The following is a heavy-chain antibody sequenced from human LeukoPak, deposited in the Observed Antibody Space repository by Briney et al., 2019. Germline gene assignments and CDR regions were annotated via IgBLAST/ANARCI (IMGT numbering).Heavy chain of an antibody. V-gene: IGHV4-31*03. CDR1: GGSISSGAYY. D-gene: IGHD4-17*01. CDR2: IYYSGST. J-gene: IGHJ6*02. Sequence: SETLSLTCTVSGGSISSGAYYWSWIRQHPGKGLEWIGYIYYSGSTYYNPSLESRVTISIDTSKNQFSLKLSSVTAADTAVYYCARSGFVTTYYYYYGLDVWGQGTTVTVSS. CDR3: ARSGFVTTYYYYYGLDV.